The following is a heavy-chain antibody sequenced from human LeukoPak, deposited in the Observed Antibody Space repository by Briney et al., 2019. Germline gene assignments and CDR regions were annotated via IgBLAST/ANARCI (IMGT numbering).Heavy chain of an antibody. D-gene: IGHD6-19*01. Sequence: SVKVSCKASGGTFSSYAISWVRQAPGQGLEWMGRIIPILGIANYAQKFQGRVTITADKSTSTAYMELSSLRSEDTAVYYCASEEEGQWLVIEAFDIWGQGTMVTVSS. V-gene: IGHV1-69*04. J-gene: IGHJ3*02. CDR1: GGTFSSYA. CDR3: ASEEEGQWLVIEAFDI. CDR2: IIPILGIA.